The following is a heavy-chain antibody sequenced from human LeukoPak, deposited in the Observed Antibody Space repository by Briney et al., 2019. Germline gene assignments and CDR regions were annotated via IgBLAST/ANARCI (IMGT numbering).Heavy chain of an antibody. CDR2: IFYSGST. V-gene: IGHV4-31*03. J-gene: IGHJ5*02. Sequence: SETLSLTCTVSGGSVSSGSYYWSWIRQHPGKGLEWIGYIFYSGSTYYNPSLKSRVSISVDTSKNQFSLKLNSVTAADTAVYYCAREGVFGDFNWFDPWGQGTLVTVSS. D-gene: IGHD4-17*01. CDR3: AREGVFGDFNWFDP. CDR1: GGSVSSGSYY.